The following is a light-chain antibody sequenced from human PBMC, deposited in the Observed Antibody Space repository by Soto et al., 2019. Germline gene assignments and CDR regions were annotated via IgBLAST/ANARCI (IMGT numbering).Light chain of an antibody. J-gene: IGKJ1*01. CDR1: QSISRL. CDR3: QQSYSAPRT. Sequence: DIQMTQSPSSLSASVGDRVTITCRASQSISRLLNWYQQKPGRAPKLLIYATSSLQSGVPSRFSGSGSGTDFILTISSLQPGDFATYYCQQSYSAPRTFGQGTKVEIK. V-gene: IGKV1-39*01. CDR2: ATS.